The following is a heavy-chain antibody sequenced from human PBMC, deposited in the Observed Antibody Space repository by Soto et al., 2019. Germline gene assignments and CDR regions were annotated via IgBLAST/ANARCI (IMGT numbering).Heavy chain of an antibody. CDR1: GFTFSNYG. CDR3: ANDSGEPHDPPFYYWFDP. D-gene: IGHD3-10*01. Sequence: QAQLVESGGGVVQPGRSLRLSCAASGFTFSNYGFHWVRQAPGKGLEWVAVISYDGSHKYYTDSVKGRFTISRDNSKNTVSLQMNNLRPDDTAVYYCANDSGEPHDPPFYYWFDPWGLGTLVTVSS. V-gene: IGHV3-30*18. J-gene: IGHJ5*02. CDR2: ISYDGSHK.